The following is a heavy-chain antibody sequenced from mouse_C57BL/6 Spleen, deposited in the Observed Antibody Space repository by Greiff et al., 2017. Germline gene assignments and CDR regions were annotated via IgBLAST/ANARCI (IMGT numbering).Heavy chain of an antibody. Sequence: QVQLQQPGAELVKPGASVKVSCKASGYTFTSYWRHWVKQRPGQGLEWIGRIHPSDSDTNYNQKFKGKATLTVDKSSSTAYMQLSSLTSEDSAVYYCAMGYYGSSPYYAMDYWGQGTSVTVSS. J-gene: IGHJ4*01. CDR3: AMGYYGSSPYYAMDY. V-gene: IGHV1-74*01. D-gene: IGHD1-1*01. CDR2: IHPSDSDT. CDR1: GYTFTSYW.